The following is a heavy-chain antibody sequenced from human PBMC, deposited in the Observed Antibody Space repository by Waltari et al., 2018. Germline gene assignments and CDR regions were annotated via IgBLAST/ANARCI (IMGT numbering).Heavy chain of an antibody. V-gene: IGHV1-69*14. D-gene: IGHD1-1*01. CDR3: ANLKGGGGTTMYGWFDP. CDR2: IIPIFGTA. CDR1: GGTFSSYA. J-gene: IGHJ5*02. Sequence: QVQLVQSGAEVKKPGSSVKVSCKASGGTFSSYAISWVRQAPGQGLEWMGGIIPIFGTANYAQKFQGRVTITADKSTSTAYMELSSLRSEDTAVYYCANLKGGGGTTMYGWFDPWGQGTLVTVSS.